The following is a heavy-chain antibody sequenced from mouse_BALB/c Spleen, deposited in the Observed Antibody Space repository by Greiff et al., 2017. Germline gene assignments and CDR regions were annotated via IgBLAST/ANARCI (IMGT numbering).Heavy chain of an antibody. Sequence: VQLQQSGPGLVKPSQSLSLTCSVTGYSITSGYYWNWIRQFPGNKLEWMGYISYDGSNNYNPSLKNRISITRDTSKNQFFLKLNSVTTEDTATYYCARAYDYDGAYWGQGTLVTVSA. CDR1: GYSITSGYY. CDR2: ISYDGSN. D-gene: IGHD2-4*01. CDR3: ARAYDYDGAY. J-gene: IGHJ3*01. V-gene: IGHV3-6*02.